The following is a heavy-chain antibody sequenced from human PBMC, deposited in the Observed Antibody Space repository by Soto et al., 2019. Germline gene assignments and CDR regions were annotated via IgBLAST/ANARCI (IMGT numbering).Heavy chain of an antibody. Sequence: QVQLVESGGGVVQPGRSLRLSCAASGFTFSSYAMHWARQAPGKGREWVAVISYEGANKYYADSVKGRFTISRDNSKNTLYLQMNSLRAEDTAVYYCARAYEGDYFDYWGQGTLVTVSS. CDR3: ARAYEGDYFDY. CDR1: GFTFSSYA. D-gene: IGHD3-16*01. J-gene: IGHJ4*02. V-gene: IGHV3-30-3*01. CDR2: ISYEGANK.